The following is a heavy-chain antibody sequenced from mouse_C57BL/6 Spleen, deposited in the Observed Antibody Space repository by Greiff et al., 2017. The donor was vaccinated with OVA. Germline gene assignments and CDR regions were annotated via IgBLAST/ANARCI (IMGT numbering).Heavy chain of an antibody. Sequence: EVQLVESGPELVKPGASVTISCTASGYSFTDYNMNWVKQSNGKSLEWIGVINPNYGTTSYNQKFKGKATLTVDQSSSPAYMQLNSLTSEDSAVYYCARGSDYAPGFAYWGQGTLVTVSA. CDR2: INPNYGTT. CDR1: GYSFTDYN. D-gene: IGHD2-4*01. CDR3: ARGSDYAPGFAY. V-gene: IGHV1-39*01. J-gene: IGHJ3*01.